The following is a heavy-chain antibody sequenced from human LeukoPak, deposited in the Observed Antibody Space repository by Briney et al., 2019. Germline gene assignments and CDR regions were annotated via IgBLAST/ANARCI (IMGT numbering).Heavy chain of an antibody. CDR1: GFTFSSYE. V-gene: IGHV3-48*03. D-gene: IGHD3-10*01. CDR3: ARYGSGTSYITNYFDY. J-gene: IGHJ4*02. Sequence: PGGSLRLSCAASGFTFSSYEMNWVRQAPGKGLEWVSYISTSGGTTYYADSVRGRFTISRDNAKNSLYLQMKSLRDEDTAVYYCARYGSGTSYITNYFDYWGQGTLVTVSS. CDR2: ISTSGGTT.